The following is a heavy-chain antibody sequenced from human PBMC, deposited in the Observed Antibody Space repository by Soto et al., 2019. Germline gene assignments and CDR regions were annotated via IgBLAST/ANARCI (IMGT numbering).Heavy chain of an antibody. V-gene: IGHV3-11*01. CDR3: ARVSASGWHVNGRDYFDS. CDR2: ISSREVTI. D-gene: IGHD6-19*01. CDR1: GFTFSNYY. J-gene: IGHJ4*02. Sequence: VQLVESGGGLVKPGGSLRLSCAASGFTFSNYYMAWIRQAPGKGLECLSYISSREVTIYYADSVKGRFTISRNNTNNSLYLQMSSLRDEDTGVYYCARVSASGWHVNGRDYFDSWGQGTLVTVSS.